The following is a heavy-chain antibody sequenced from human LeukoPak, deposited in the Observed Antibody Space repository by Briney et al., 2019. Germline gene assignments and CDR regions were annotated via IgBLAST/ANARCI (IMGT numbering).Heavy chain of an antibody. CDR3: AGRAQTTGWSFDY. D-gene: IGHD6-19*01. J-gene: IGHJ4*02. V-gene: IGHV4-4*07. CDR2: IHTSGST. Sequence: SGTLPLTCIVSGGSISSYYWSWIRQPAGKGLEWIGQIHTSGSTNYNPSLKSRVAMSVDTSKNQFSLELSSVTAADTAVYYCAGRAQTTGWSFDYWGQGALVTVSS. CDR1: GGSISSYY.